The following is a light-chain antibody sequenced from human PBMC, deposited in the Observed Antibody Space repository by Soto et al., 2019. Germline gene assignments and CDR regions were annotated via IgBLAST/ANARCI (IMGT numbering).Light chain of an antibody. Sequence: QAVVTQPPSASWTPGQRVTISCSGSSSNIGRSSVTWYQQLPGTAPKLLIYSNNQRPSGVPDRFSGSRSGTSASLAISGLQSEDEADYYCAAWDDSLNGYVFGTGTKLTVL. CDR2: SNN. J-gene: IGLJ1*01. V-gene: IGLV1-44*01. CDR1: SSNIGRSS. CDR3: AAWDDSLNGYV.